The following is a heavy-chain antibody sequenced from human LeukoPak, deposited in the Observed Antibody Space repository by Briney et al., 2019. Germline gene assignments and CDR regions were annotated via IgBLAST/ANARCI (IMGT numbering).Heavy chain of an antibody. CDR1: GYIFTSYA. V-gene: IGHV1-3*01. CDR2: INAGNGNT. CDR3: AKVGTYYDFWSGPYFDY. Sequence: ASVKVSCKASGYIFTSYAMHWVRQAPGQRLEWMGWINAGNGNTKYSQKFQGRVTITRDTSASTIYMELSSLRSEDTAVYYCAKVGTYYDFWSGPYFDYWGQGTLVTVSS. J-gene: IGHJ4*02. D-gene: IGHD3-3*01.